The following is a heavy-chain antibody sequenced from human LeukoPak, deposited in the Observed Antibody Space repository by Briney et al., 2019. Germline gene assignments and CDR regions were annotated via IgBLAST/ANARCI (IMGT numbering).Heavy chain of an antibody. CDR3: ARVGLHCSGGSCYDY. J-gene: IGHJ4*02. CDR1: GFSSSTYW. CDR2: ISSDGSST. V-gene: IGHV3-74*01. D-gene: IGHD2-15*01. Sequence: GGSLRLSCAASGFSSSTYWMHWVRQAQGEGLVRVSRISSDGSSTTYADSVQGRFTISRDNAKNTLYLQMNSLRAEDTAVYYCARVGLHCSGGSCYDYWGQGTLVTVSS.